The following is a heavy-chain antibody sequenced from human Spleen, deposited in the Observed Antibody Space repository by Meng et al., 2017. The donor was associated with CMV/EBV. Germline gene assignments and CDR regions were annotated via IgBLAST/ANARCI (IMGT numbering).Heavy chain of an antibody. V-gene: IGHV3-48*03. CDR2: ISSSGSTI. J-gene: IGHJ5*02. D-gene: IGHD1-26*01. Sequence: GGSLRLSCAASRFSLSGYEMNWVRQAPGKGLEWVSYISSSGSTIYYADSVRGRFTISRDNAKNTLYLQMNSLRVEDTAVYYCARGPGARFDPWGQGTLVTVSS. CDR1: RFSLSGYE. CDR3: ARGPGARFDP.